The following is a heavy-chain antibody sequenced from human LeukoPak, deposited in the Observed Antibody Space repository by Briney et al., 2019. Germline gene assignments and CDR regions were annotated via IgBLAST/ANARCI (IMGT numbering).Heavy chain of an antibody. D-gene: IGHD6-19*01. CDR3: AAQWLTGNFFDF. CDR1: GGSISSSNYY. J-gene: IGHJ4*02. V-gene: IGHV4-39*07. CDR2: IYYSGST. Sequence: SETLSLTCTVSGGSISSSNYYWGWIRQPPGKGLEWIGRIYYSGSTYYNTSLKSRVTISVDTSENQFSLKLNSVTAADTAVYYCAAQWLTGNFFDFWGQGTLVTVSS.